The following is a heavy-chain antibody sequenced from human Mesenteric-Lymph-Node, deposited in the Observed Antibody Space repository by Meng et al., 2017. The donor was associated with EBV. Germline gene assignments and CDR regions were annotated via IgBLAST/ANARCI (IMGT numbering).Heavy chain of an antibody. J-gene: IGHJ4*02. CDR3: ARQQGNSGGDY. D-gene: IGHD4-23*01. Sequence: EAEVKKSGESLKTSCKVSGYSCTSYCIGRVGQRPGKGLEWMGIIYPGDSDTRYSPSFQGQVTISADNSISTAYLQWSSLKASDTAMFYCARQQGNSGGDYWGQGTLVTVSS. CDR1: GYSCTSYC. CDR2: IYPGDSDT. V-gene: IGHV5-51*01.